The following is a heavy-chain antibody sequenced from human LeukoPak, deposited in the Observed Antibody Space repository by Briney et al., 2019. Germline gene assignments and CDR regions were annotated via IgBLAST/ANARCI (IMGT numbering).Heavy chain of an antibody. CDR1: GGSISSSSYY. D-gene: IGHD3-3*01. CDR2: IYYSGST. V-gene: IGHV4-39*01. Sequence: SETLSLTCTVSGGSISSSSYYWGWIRQPPGKGLEWIGSIYYSGSTYYNPSLKSRVTIFVDTSKNQFSLKLSSVTAADTAVYYCARLSVPGDYDFWSGYLGGYYFDYWGQGTLVAVSS. J-gene: IGHJ4*02. CDR3: ARLSVPGDYDFWSGYLGGYYFDY.